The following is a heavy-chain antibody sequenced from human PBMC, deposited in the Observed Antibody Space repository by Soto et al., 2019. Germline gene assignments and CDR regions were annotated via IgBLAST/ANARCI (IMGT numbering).Heavy chain of an antibody. CDR1: GGSISSGGYY. CDR3: ARDYRSPPGGMDV. D-gene: IGHD3-10*01. V-gene: IGHV4-30-4*08. Sequence: SETLSLTCTVSGGSISSGGYYWSWIRQHPGKGLEWIGAIYYSGSTYYNPSLKSRIRISVDTSKNQFSPKLSSVTAADTAVYYCARDYRSPPGGMDVWGQGTTVTVSS. CDR2: IYYSGST. J-gene: IGHJ6*02.